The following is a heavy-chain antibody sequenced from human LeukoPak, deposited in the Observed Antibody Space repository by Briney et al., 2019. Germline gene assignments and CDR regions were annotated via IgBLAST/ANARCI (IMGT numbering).Heavy chain of an antibody. D-gene: IGHD6-13*01. CDR3: ARDTGSSWYPEYFHH. CDR2: TSYSGST. CDR1: GDSISGYY. J-gene: IGHJ1*01. V-gene: IGHV4-59*01. Sequence: SETLSLTCSVSGDSISGYYWSWLRQPPGKGPECIGYTSYSGSTKYSPSLKSRVTISIDTSRNQFSLKVTSVTAADTAVYYCARDTGSSWYPEYFHHWGQGTLVTVSS.